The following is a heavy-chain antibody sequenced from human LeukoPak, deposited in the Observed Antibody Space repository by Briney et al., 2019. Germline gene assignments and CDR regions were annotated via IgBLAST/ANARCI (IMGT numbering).Heavy chain of an antibody. Sequence: SETLSLTCTVSGGSISSYYWSWIRQPAGKGLEWIAYISDIGSINYNPSLKSRVTISLDTSKNQFSLKLSSVTVADTAVYYCAGHHPRNTVDFWGQGTLVTVSS. CDR2: ISDIGSI. V-gene: IGHV4-59*08. CDR1: GGSISSYY. D-gene: IGHD2/OR15-2a*01. CDR3: AGHHPRNTVDF. J-gene: IGHJ4*02.